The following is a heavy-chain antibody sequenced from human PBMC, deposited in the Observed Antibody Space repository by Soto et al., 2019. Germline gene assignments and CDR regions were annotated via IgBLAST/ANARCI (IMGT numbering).Heavy chain of an antibody. V-gene: IGHV4-31*03. J-gene: IGHJ6*02. CDR2: IYYSGST. CDR1: GGSISSGGYY. CDR3: ATWRVMVRGVIEYGMAV. Sequence: LTCTVSGGSISSGGYYWSWIRQHPGKGLEWIGYIYYSGSTYYNPSLKSRVTISVDTSKNQFSLKLSSVTAADTAVYYCATWRVMVRGVIEYGMAVWGQGTTVTVSS. D-gene: IGHD3-10*01.